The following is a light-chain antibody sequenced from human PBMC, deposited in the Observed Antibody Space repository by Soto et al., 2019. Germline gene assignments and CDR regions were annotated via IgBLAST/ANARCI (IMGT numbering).Light chain of an antibody. V-gene: IGKV3-20*01. J-gene: IGKJ1*01. CDR1: QSVNNNY. CDR3: QQYGTSWWT. Sequence: EIVLTQSPGTLSVSPGDRATLSCRASQSVNNNYLAWYQQKPGQAPRLLIYGASSRATGIPDRFRGSGSGTDFTLTISRLEPEDFAVHFCQQYGTSWWTFGQGTKVDSK. CDR2: GAS.